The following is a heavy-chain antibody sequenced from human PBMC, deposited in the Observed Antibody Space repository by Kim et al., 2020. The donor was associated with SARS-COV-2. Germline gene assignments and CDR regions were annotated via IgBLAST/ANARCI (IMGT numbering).Heavy chain of an antibody. Sequence: GGSLRLSCAASGFPFSSYWLHWVRQAPGKGLVWVSRINSDGSTTSYADSVKGRSTSSRDNAKNTLYLQMNGLRAEDTAVYYCARVYYYDSSGYYPFDYWGQGTLVTVSS. J-gene: IGHJ4*02. D-gene: IGHD3-22*01. CDR1: GFPFSSYW. CDR3: ARVYYYDSSGYYPFDY. V-gene: IGHV3-74*01. CDR2: INSDGSTT.